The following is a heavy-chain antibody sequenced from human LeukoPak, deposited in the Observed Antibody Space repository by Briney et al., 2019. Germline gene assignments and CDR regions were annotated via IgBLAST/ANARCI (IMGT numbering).Heavy chain of an antibody. J-gene: IGHJ4*02. D-gene: IGHD6-19*01. CDR3: AGSSVAGSFDY. CDR1: GYTFTSYG. Sequence: VASVKVSCKASGYTFTSYGISWVRQATGQGLEWMGWISAYNGNTNYAQKLQGRVTMTTDTSTSTAYMELRSLRSDDTAVYYCAGSSVAGSFDYWGQGTLVTVSS. CDR2: ISAYNGNT. V-gene: IGHV1-18*01.